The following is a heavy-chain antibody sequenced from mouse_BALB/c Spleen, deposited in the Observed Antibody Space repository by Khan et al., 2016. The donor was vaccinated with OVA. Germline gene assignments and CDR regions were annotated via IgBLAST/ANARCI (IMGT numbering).Heavy chain of an antibody. CDR3: AKWGDVYAVDY. CDR1: GFSLTSYG. J-gene: IGHJ4*01. V-gene: IGHV2-3*01. D-gene: IGHD2-13*01. Sequence: QVQLQQSGPGLVAPSQSLSITCTVSGFSLTSYGVNWVRQPPGKGLEWLGVIWGDGSTNYHSALISRLSISKDNSKSQLFLKLNSLQTDDTATYYCAKWGDVYAVDYWGQGTSVTVSS. CDR2: IWGDGST.